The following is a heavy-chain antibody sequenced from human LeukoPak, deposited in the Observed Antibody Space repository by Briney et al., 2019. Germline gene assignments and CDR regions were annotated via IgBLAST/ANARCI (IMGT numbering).Heavy chain of an antibody. D-gene: IGHD3-22*01. CDR2: MNPNSGNT. V-gene: IGHV1-8*01. CDR3: ARVVEDYYDSSGYYYVDDY. CDR1: GYTFTSYD. J-gene: IGHJ4*02. Sequence: ASVKVSCKASGYTFTSYDINWVRQATGQGLEWMGWMNPNSGNTGYAQKFQGRVTMTRNTSISTAYMELSSLRAEDTAVYYCARVVEDYYDSSGYYYVDDYWGQGTLVTVSS.